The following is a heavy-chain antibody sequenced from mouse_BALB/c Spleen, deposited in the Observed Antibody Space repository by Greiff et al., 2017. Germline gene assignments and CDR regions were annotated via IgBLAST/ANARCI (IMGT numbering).Heavy chain of an antibody. CDR3: GTDYGDYEAMDY. D-gene: IGHD2-13*01. J-gene: IGHJ4*01. CDR2: ISSGGSYT. Sequence: EVQRVESGAGLVKPGGSLKLSCAASGFTFSSYAMSWVRQTPEKRLEWVATISSGGSYTYYPDSVKGRFTISRDNTKNTLYLQMSSLRSEDAAMYYCGTDYGDYEAMDYWGQGTSVTVSS. V-gene: IGHV5-9-3*01. CDR1: GFTFSSYA.